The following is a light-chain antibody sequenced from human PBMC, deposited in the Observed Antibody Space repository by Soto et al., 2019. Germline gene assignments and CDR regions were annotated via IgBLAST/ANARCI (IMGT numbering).Light chain of an antibody. V-gene: IGKV2-28*01. CDR3: MQALQTPIT. CDR1: QSLLHRNGYNY. Sequence: DIVVTQSPLSLPVTPGEPASITCRSSQSLLHRNGYNYLDWYLQRPGQSPQLLIYLGSNRASGVPDRFSGSGSGTFFTLKISRVEAEDVGVYYCMQALQTPITFGQGTRLEIK. J-gene: IGKJ5*01. CDR2: LGS.